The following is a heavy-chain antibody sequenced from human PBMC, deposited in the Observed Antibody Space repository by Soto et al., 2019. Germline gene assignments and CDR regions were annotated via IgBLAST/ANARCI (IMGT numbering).Heavy chain of an antibody. V-gene: IGHV4-59*01. CDR2: IYYSGST. J-gene: IGHJ5*02. D-gene: IGHD3-10*01. CDR1: GGSISSYY. Sequence: QVQLQESGPGLVKPSETLSLTCTVSGGSISSYYWSWIRQPPGKGLEWIGYIYYSGSTNYNPSLKSRVTISVDTSKNQFSLKLSSVTAADTAVYYCARARLSRSWWFDPWAREPWSPSP. CDR3: ARARLSRSWWFDP.